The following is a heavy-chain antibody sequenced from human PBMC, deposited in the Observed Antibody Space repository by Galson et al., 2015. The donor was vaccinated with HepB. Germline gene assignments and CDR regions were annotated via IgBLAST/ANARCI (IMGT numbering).Heavy chain of an antibody. CDR2: ITSSGGNR. CDR3: AKDGIMVANNPYHFHY. V-gene: IGHV3-23*01. D-gene: IGHD2-15*01. J-gene: IGHJ4*02. Sequence: SLRLSCAASGFSFTRYAMTWVRQAPGKGLEWVSSITSSGGNRYYTDSLKGRFTVSRDNSKNTMLLQLNSLRAEDTAMYFCAKDGIMVANNPYHFHYWGQGTLVTVSS. CDR1: GFSFTRYA.